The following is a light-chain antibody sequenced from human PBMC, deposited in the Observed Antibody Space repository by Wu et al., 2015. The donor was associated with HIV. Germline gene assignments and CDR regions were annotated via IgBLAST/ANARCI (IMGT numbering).Light chain of an antibody. Sequence: EIVMTQSPATLSVSPGERATLSCRASQSVGNNLAWYQQKPGQPPRLLIYGTSTRATGIPARFSGSGSGTDFTLTISSLQPEDFATYYCQQSYNTPYTFGQGTKLEIK. J-gene: IGKJ2*01. V-gene: IGKV3-15*01. CDR2: GTS. CDR3: QQSYNTPYT. CDR1: QSVGNN.